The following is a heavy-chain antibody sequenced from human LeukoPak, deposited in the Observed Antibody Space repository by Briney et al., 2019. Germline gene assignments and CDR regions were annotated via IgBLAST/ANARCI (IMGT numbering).Heavy chain of an antibody. CDR2: ISSSGSTI. J-gene: IGHJ3*02. CDR3: ARSRSGIHQWEPNDAFDI. D-gene: IGHD1-26*01. Sequence: PGGSLRLSCAASGFTFSSYSMNWVRQAPGKGLEWVSYISSSGSTIYYADSVKGRFTISRDNAKNSLYLQMNSLRAEDTAVYYCARSRSGIHQWEPNDAFDIWGQGTMVTVSS. CDR1: GFTFSSYS. V-gene: IGHV3-48*04.